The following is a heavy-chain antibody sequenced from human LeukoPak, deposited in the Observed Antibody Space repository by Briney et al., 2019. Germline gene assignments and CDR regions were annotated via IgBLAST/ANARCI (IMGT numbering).Heavy chain of an antibody. J-gene: IGHJ6*03. D-gene: IGHD6-6*01. Sequence: ASVSVSCTASAYTFTIFDINWVRLAPGQGMERMGYLSTKGGDTAYAPKCLGRVTMTRNTSMSTAYMELSSLTSEDTAVYYCATEGVGVSSSLYRQQFYMDDWGIGTTVTVSS. CDR3: ATEGVGVSSSLYRQQFYMDD. V-gene: IGHV1-8*02. CDR1: AYTFTIFD. CDR2: LSTKGGDT.